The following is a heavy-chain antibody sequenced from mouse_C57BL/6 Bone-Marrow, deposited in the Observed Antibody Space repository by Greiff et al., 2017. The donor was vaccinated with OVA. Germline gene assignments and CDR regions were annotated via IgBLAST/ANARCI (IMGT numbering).Heavy chain of an antibody. CDR2: IWSGGST. D-gene: IGHD1-1*01. CDR3: AKKNPGVGRNAMDY. Sequence: VQLKQSGPGLVPPSQSLSITCTVSGFSLTRYGVHWVRPSPGKGLEWLGVIWSGGSTDYNAAFMSRLSITNDNSKSQVFFKMNSLQADDTAIYYCAKKNPGVGRNAMDYWGQGTSVTVSS. V-gene: IGHV2-5*01. J-gene: IGHJ4*01. CDR1: GFSLTRYG.